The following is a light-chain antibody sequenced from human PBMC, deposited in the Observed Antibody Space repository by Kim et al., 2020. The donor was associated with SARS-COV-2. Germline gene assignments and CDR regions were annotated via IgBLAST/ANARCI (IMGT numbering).Light chain of an antibody. V-gene: IGKV1-5*03. CDR1: QSISDW. Sequence: PSVGDRVTIICRASQSISDWLAWYQQKPGEAPNLLIYRASNLPAGVPSRFTGSGSGTDFTLTISSLQPDDFATYYCQQYNTSPWTFGQGTKVDIK. CDR2: RAS. CDR3: QQYNTSPWT. J-gene: IGKJ1*01.